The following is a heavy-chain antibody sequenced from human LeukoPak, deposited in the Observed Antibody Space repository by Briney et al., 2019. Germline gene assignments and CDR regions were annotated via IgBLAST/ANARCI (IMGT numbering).Heavy chain of an antibody. Sequence: PGASLRLSYAATGFTFSDHNMGWMRQAPGKGLEWTSYMSGSGIYYADSVKGRFTISRDNAKNSLYLQMSSLRAEDSAVYFCARRSLTTGGHAFDVWGQGTLXTVXS. J-gene: IGHJ3*01. CDR2: MSGSGI. V-gene: IGHV3-11*01. CDR1: GFTFSDHN. CDR3: ARRSLTTGGHAFDV. D-gene: IGHD1-1*01.